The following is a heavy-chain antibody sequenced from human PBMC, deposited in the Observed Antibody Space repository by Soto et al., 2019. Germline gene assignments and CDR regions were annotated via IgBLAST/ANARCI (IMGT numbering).Heavy chain of an antibody. J-gene: IGHJ4*02. V-gene: IGHV3-7*03. D-gene: IGHD6-19*01. CDR2: IKPDGSEQ. CDR3: AGGSGWLIDY. CDR1: EFTFDKYY. Sequence: GGSLRLSCAASEFTFDKYYMTWVRQAPGKGPEWVANIKPDGSEQYYVDSVKGRFTISRDNAKNSLYLQMNDLRAEDTAVYYCAGGSGWLIDYWGRGTLVTVSS.